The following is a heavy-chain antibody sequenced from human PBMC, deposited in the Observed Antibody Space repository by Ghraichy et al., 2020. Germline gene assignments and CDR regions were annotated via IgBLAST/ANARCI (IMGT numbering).Heavy chain of an antibody. Sequence: SVKVSCKASGGTFSNYAFSWVRQAPGQGLEWMGRIISILDIANYAQKFQGRVTITADKSTSTAYMELTSLRSEDTAVYYCAGNYYGSGSFLYYGMDVWGQGTTVTVSS. D-gene: IGHD3-10*01. CDR2: IISILDIA. V-gene: IGHV1-69*04. CDR3: AGNYYGSGSFLYYGMDV. CDR1: GGTFSNYA. J-gene: IGHJ6*02.